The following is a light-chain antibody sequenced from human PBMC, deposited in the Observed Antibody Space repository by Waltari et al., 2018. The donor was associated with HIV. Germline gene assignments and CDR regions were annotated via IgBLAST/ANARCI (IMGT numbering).Light chain of an antibody. CDR2: WAS. CDR3: QQYYDTPRT. Sequence: DIVMTQSPDSLAVSLVERATINCMSSQNLLYTSNNGNHLARYQKKPGQPPKLLIYWASTRNSGVPDRFSGSGSGTDCTLTISSLQAEDVAFYYCQQYYDTPRTFGQGTKVEVK. J-gene: IGKJ1*01. V-gene: IGKV4-1*01. CDR1: QNLLYTSNNGNH.